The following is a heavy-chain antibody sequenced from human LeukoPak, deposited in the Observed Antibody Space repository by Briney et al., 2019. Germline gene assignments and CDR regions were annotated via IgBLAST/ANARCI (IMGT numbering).Heavy chain of an antibody. CDR1: GGSISSYY. D-gene: IGHD3-22*01. J-gene: IGHJ4*02. V-gene: IGHV4-59*01. CDR2: IYYSGST. Sequence: SETLSLTCTVSGGSISSYYWSWIRQPPGKGLEWIWYIYYSGSTNYNPSHKSRVTISGDTSKNQFSLKLSSVTAADTAVYYCARGGSSGYYNLYYFDYWGQGTLVTVSS. CDR3: ARGGSSGYYNLYYFDY.